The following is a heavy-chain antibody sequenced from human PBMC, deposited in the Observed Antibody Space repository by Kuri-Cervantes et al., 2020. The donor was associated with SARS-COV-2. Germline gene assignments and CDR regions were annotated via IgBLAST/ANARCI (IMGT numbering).Heavy chain of an antibody. CDR3: ATGTFTVTPDY. D-gene: IGHD4-17*01. Sequence: GESLKISCAASGFTFSNFGMHWVRQTPGKGLEWVAIISYNGRNRYFADSVEGRLTVSRDNSKNTVYLQMNNLRYEDTAVYYCATGTFTVTPDYWGQGTLVTVSS. CDR1: GFTFSNFG. CDR2: ISYNGRNR. J-gene: IGHJ4*02. V-gene: IGHV3-30*03.